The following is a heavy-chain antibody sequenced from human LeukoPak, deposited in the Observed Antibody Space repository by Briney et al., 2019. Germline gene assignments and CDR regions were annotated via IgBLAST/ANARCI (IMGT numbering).Heavy chain of an antibody. D-gene: IGHD4-17*01. CDR3: AHLSYGVPFDY. J-gene: IGHJ4*02. V-gene: IGHV2-5*01. Sequence: SGPTLVKPTQTLTLTCTFSGFSLSTSGVGVGWIRQPPGKALEWLALIYWNDDKRYSPSLKSRLTITKDTSKNQVVLTMTNIDPVDTATYYCAHLSYGVPFDYWGQGTLVTVSS. CDR1: GFSLSTSGVG. CDR2: IYWNDDK.